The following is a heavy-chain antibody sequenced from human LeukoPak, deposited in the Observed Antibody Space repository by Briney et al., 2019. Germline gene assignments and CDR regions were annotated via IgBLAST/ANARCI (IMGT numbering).Heavy chain of an antibody. D-gene: IGHD3-3*01. CDR1: GGSISGYY. CDR2: IYTSGST. CDR3: ARVVVFGVVSSDYYYYYMDV. J-gene: IGHJ6*03. V-gene: IGHV4-4*07. Sequence: SETLSLTCTVSGGSISGYYWSWIRQPAGRGLDWIGRIYTSGSTNYNPSLKSRVTMSVDTSKNQFSLRLSSVTAADTAVYYCARVVVFGVVSSDYYYYYMDVWGKGTTVTVSS.